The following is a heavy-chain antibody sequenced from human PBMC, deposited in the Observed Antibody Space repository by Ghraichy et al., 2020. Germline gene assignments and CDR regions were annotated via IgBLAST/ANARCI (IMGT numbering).Heavy chain of an antibody. Sequence: LSLTCAASGFIFSDYWMSWVRQAPGKGLEWVANIKKDGSEKYYVDSVKGRFTISGDNAKNSLYLQMNSLRAEDTAVYYCARDLGSGWSFDSWGQGTLVTVSS. CDR2: IKKDGSEK. CDR3: ARDLGSGWSFDS. D-gene: IGHD6-19*01. J-gene: IGHJ4*02. V-gene: IGHV3-7*01. CDR1: GFIFSDYW.